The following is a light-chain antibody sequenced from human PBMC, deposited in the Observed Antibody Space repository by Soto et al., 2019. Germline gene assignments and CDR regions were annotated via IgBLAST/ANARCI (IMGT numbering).Light chain of an antibody. CDR3: AAWDDSLSGWV. CDR2: SNA. J-gene: IGLJ3*02. V-gene: IGLV1-47*02. CDR1: SSNIGTNF. Sequence: QSVLTQPPSASGTPGQRVTISCSGSSSNIGTNFVYWYQQLPGTAPTLLIFSNAQRPSGVPDRFSGSRSGTSASLAISGRRSEDEADDYCAAWDDSLSGWVFGGGTKVTVL.